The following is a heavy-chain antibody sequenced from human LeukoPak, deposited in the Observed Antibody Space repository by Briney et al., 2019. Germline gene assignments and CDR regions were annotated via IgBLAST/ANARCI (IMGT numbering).Heavy chain of an antibody. CDR1: GGSISSYY. CDR3: AREGFGEPMNNWFDP. CDR2: IYTSGST. D-gene: IGHD3-10*01. Sequence: PSETLSLTCTVSGGSISSYYWSWIRQPAGKGLELIGRIYTSGSTNYNPSLKSRVTMSVDTSKNQFSLKLSSVTAADTAVSHCAREGFGEPMNNWFDPWGQGTLVTVSS. J-gene: IGHJ5*02. V-gene: IGHV4-4*07.